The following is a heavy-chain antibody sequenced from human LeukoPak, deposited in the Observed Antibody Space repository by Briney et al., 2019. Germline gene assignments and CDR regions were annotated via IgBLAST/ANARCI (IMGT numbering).Heavy chain of an antibody. CDR2: INHSGST. V-gene: IGHV4-34*01. D-gene: IGHD3-10*01. Sequence: PSETLSLTCAVYGGSFSGYYWSWIRQPPGKGLEWIGEINHSGSTNYNPSLKSRVTISVATSKTQFSLKMSSVTAADTAVYYCARRPFGEHYFDYWGQGTLVTVSS. CDR3: ARRPFGEHYFDY. J-gene: IGHJ4*02. CDR1: GGSFSGYY.